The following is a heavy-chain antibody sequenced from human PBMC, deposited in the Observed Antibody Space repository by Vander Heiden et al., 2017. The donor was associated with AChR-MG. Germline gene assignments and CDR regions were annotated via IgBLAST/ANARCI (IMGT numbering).Heavy chain of an antibody. Sequence: QVQLVESGGNVVQPGRSMRLSCAASGFTFNNYGMPWVRQAPGKGLEWVAVVSFDGSDTFLADSVMGRFTISRDNSKNTLSLQMNSLRPEDTAVYYCAKGSVGSGSYLASWGQGTPVTVSS. D-gene: IGHD3-10*01. CDR2: VSFDGSDT. V-gene: IGHV3-30*18. CDR3: AKGSVGSGSYLAS. J-gene: IGHJ4*02. CDR1: GFTFNNYG.